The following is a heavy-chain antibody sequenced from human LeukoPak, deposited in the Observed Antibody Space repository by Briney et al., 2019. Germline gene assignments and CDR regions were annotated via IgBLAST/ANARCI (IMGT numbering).Heavy chain of an antibody. V-gene: IGHV3-48*01. D-gene: IGHD3-22*01. CDR2: ISSRSSII. CDR3: ARVLSDYYYDLFDY. Sequence: GGSLRLSCAVSGFRFDNFGMHWVRQAPGKGLEWVSYISSRSSIIYYADSVKGRFTISRDNAKNSLYLQMNSLRAEDTAVYYCARVLSDYYYDLFDYWGQGTLVTVSS. CDR1: GFRFDNFG. J-gene: IGHJ4*02.